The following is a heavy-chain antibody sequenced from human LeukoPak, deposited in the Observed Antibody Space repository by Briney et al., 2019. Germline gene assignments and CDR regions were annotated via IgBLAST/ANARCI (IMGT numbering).Heavy chain of an antibody. CDR1: GGSISSYY. CDR3: ARHEATIEYYFDY. D-gene: IGHD1-26*01. Sequence: SETLSLTCTVSGGSISSYYWSWIRQPPGKGLEWIGYIYYSGSTNYNPSLKGRVTISVDTSKNQFSLKLSSVTAADTAVYYCARHEATIEYYFDYWGQGTLVTVSS. V-gene: IGHV4-59*08. J-gene: IGHJ4*02. CDR2: IYYSGST.